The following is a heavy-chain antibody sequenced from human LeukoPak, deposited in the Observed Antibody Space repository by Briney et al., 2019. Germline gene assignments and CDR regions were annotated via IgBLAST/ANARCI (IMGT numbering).Heavy chain of an antibody. V-gene: IGHV4-59*01. D-gene: IGHD3-22*01. J-gene: IGHJ4*02. CDR2: IYYSGST. CDR1: GASISTYY. CDR3: ARVRGYYDSSGYDY. Sequence: SETLSLTCTVSGASISTYYWSWIRQPPGKGLEWIGYIYYSGSTNYNPALKSRVTISEDPSKNQISLKLSSVTAADTAVYYCARVRGYYDSSGYDYWGQGTRVTVSS.